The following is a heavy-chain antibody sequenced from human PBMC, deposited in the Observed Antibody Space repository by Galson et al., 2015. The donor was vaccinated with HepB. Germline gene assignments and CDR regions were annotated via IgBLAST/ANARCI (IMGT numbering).Heavy chain of an antibody. CDR1: GFTFRNYW. CDR3: ARDFRYCTSTNCPAFYFFDL. D-gene: IGHD2-2*01. J-gene: IGHJ2*01. Sequence: SLRLSCAASGFTFRNYWMNWVRQAPGKGLEWVANIKRDGTEKFYVDSVKGRFTISRDNAKNSLYLQVNSLRAEDTAVYSCARDFRYCTSTNCPAFYFFDLWGRGTLVTVSS. V-gene: IGHV3-7*01. CDR2: IKRDGTEK.